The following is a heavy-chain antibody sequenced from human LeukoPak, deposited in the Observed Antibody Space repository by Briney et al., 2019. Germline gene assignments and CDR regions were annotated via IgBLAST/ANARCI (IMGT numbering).Heavy chain of an antibody. V-gene: IGHV4-34*01. D-gene: IGHD2-2*01. CDR3: AREKGVVPAAIEFDY. Sequence: SETLSLTCAVYGGSFSGYYWSWIRRPPGKGLEWIGEINHSGSTNYNPSLKSRVTISVDTSKNQFSLKLSSVTAADTAVYYCAREKGVVPAAIEFDYWGQGTLVTVSS. CDR2: INHSGST. CDR1: GGSFSGYY. J-gene: IGHJ4*02.